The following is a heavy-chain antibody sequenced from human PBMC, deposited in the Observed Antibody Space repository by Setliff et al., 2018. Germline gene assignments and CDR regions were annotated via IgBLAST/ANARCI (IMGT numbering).Heavy chain of an antibody. CDR2: IKQDGSEK. D-gene: IGHD2-8*01. CDR1: GFTFINYW. J-gene: IGHJ4*02. CDR3: VRDSPCCVNGVCRGY. V-gene: IGHV3-7*03. Sequence: PGESLKISCAASGFTFINYWMSWVRQAPGTGLEWLANIKQDGSEKFYVDSVKGRFTISRDNAKNSLYLQMNNLRAEDTAVYYCVRDSPCCVNGVCRGYWGQGTQVTVSS.